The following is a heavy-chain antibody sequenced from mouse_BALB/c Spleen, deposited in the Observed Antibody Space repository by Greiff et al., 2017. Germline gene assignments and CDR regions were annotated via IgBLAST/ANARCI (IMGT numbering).Heavy chain of an antibody. CDR3: ARGAVVATKGWYFDV. CDR1: GYSITSDYA. J-gene: IGHJ1*01. Sequence: DVQLQESGPGLVKPSQSLSLTCTVTGYSITSDYAWNWIRQFPGNKLEWMGYISYSGSTSYNPSLKSRISITRDTSKNQFFLQLNSVTTEDTATYYCARGAVVATKGWYFDVWGAGTTVTVSS. V-gene: IGHV3-2*02. CDR2: ISYSGST. D-gene: IGHD1-1*01.